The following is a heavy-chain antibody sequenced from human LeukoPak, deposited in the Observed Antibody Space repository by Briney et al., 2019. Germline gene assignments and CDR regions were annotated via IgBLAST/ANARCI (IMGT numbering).Heavy chain of an antibody. CDR2: ISWNSGSI. Sequence: GGSLRLSCAASGFTFDDYAMHWVRQAPGKGLEWVSGISWNSGSIGYADSVKGRFTISRDNAKNSLYLQMNSLRAEDTAVYYCARDGPGTIFRIFVIWGQGTMVTVSS. J-gene: IGHJ3*02. CDR3: ARDGPGTIFRIFVI. V-gene: IGHV3-9*01. CDR1: GFTFDDYA. D-gene: IGHD3-3*01.